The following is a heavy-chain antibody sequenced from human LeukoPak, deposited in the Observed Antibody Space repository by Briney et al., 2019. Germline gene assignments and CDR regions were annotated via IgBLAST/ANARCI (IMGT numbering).Heavy chain of an antibody. D-gene: IGHD1-1*01. CDR3: AREAIGTTKSDDAFDI. Sequence: GRSLRLACAATGLTFSNFPMHWVRQAPGKGLEWVAVISYDGNTKYYADSVKGRFAITRDNSKNTLFLQTNSLRAEDTAVYYCAREAIGTTKSDDAFDIWGQGTMVTVSS. CDR1: GLTFSNFP. CDR2: ISYDGNTK. V-gene: IGHV3-30*09. J-gene: IGHJ3*02.